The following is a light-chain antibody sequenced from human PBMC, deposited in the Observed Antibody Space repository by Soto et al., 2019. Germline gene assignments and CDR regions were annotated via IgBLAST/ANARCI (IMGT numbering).Light chain of an antibody. CDR3: QQYHHWPVT. V-gene: IGKV3-15*01. CDR1: QSVTRN. Sequence: EIVMTQSPATLSVSPGERVTLSCRASQSVTRNLAWYQHTPGQSPRLLISAASSGATGLPSRFSGSGSGTEFTLTISSLQSEDAAVYYCQQYHHWPVTFGGGTKVEIK. CDR2: AAS. J-gene: IGKJ4*01.